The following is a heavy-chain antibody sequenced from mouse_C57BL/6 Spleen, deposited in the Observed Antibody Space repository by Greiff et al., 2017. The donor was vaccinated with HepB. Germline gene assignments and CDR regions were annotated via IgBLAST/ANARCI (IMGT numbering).Heavy chain of an antibody. CDR1: GYTFTSYT. CDR3: ARWDYYGSFMDY. D-gene: IGHD1-1*01. Sequence: QVQLQQSGAELARPGASVKLSCKASGYTFTSYTMHWVKQRPGQGLEWIGYINPSSGYTKYNQKFKDKATLTADTSSSTAYMQLSSLTSEDSAVYYCARWDYYGSFMDYWGQGTSVTVSS. V-gene: IGHV1-4*01. CDR2: INPSSGYT. J-gene: IGHJ4*01.